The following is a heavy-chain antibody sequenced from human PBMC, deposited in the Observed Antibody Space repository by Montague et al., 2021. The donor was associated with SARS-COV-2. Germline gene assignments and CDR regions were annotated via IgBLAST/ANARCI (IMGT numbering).Heavy chain of an antibody. J-gene: IGHJ6*04. CDR1: ASSISRYY. CDR3: ARDRRFLEWPGLYYYYGMDA. Sequence: SETLSLTCTVSASSISRYYWSWIRQPRGKALDWIGQVYHSGDTNYNPSLESRVTVSVDTSKNQFSLKLSSVTAADTAVYYCARDRRFLEWPGLYYYYGMDASGTGT. V-gene: IGHV4-59*12. CDR2: VYHSGDT. D-gene: IGHD3-3*01.